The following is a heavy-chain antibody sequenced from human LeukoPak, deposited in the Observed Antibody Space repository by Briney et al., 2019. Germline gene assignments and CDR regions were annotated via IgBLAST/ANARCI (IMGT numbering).Heavy chain of an antibody. D-gene: IGHD3-22*01. J-gene: IGHJ3*02. V-gene: IGHV3-30-3*01. CDR2: ISYDGSSK. Sequence: PGGSLRLSCAASGFTFSSYAMHWVRQAPGKGLEWVAVISYDGSSKYYADSVKGRFTISRDNSKNTLYLQMNSLRAEDTAVYYCARDWGYYYDSSGPHPGGAFDIWGQGTMVTVSS. CDR3: ARDWGYYYDSSGPHPGGAFDI. CDR1: GFTFSSYA.